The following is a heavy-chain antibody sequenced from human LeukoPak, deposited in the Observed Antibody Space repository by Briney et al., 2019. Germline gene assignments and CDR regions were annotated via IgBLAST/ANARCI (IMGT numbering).Heavy chain of an antibody. CDR1: GFTFSSYA. D-gene: IGHD4-17*01. Sequence: GGSLRLSCAASGFTFSSYAMSWVRQAPGKGLEWVSAISGSGGSTYYADSVKGRFTISRDNSKNTLYLQMNSLRAEDTAVYYCAKRGTVTTFGHCDYWGQGTLVTVSS. V-gene: IGHV3-23*01. CDR3: AKRGTVTTFGHCDY. J-gene: IGHJ4*02. CDR2: ISGSGGST.